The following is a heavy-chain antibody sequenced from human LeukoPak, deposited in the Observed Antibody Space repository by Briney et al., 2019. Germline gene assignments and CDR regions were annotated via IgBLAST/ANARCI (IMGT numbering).Heavy chain of an antibody. CDR1: GFTFSDYY. Sequence: GGSLRLSCAASGFTFSDYYMSWIRQAPGKGLEWVSSISSSSSYIYYADSVKGRFTISRDNAKNSLYLQMNSLRAEDTAVYYCARSGYCSGGSCYSAVVGAFDIWGQGTMVTASS. V-gene: IGHV3-11*06. CDR2: ISSSSSYI. D-gene: IGHD2-15*01. J-gene: IGHJ3*02. CDR3: ARSGYCSGGSCYSAVVGAFDI.